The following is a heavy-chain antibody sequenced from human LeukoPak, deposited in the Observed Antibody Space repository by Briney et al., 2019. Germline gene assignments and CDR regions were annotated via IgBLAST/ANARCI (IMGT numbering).Heavy chain of an antibody. CDR2: ISKSGDEI. Sequence: NPGGSLRLSCAASGFTFSNYGMNWVRQAPGKGLEWVASISKSGDEIFYGDSVKGRFTISRDNTRNSLFLQMSSLRAEDTAVYYCTRVQYCTSTTCYRGGGYYYYYMDVWGTGTTVTVSS. CDR1: GFTFSNYG. D-gene: IGHD2-2*01. CDR3: TRVQYCTSTTCYRGGGYYYYYMDV. J-gene: IGHJ6*03. V-gene: IGHV3-21*01.